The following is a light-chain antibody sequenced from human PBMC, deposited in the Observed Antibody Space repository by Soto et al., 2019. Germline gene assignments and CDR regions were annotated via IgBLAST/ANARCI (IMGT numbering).Light chain of an antibody. J-gene: IGKJ4*01. CDR1: QSVSSY. V-gene: IGKV3-11*01. Sequence: EIVLTQSPATLSLSPGERATLSCRASQSVSSYFAWYQQKPGQAPRLLIYDASNRATGIPARFTGSGSGTDFTLTISSLEPEDFASYYCQQYYNSVLTFGGGTKVEIK. CDR3: QQYYNSVLT. CDR2: DAS.